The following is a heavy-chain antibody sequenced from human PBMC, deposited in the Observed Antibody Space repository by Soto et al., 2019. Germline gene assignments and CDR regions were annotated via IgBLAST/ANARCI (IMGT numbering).Heavy chain of an antibody. Sequence: HPGGSLRLSCAASGFTFSSYAMSWVRQAPGKGLEWVSAISGSGGSTYYVDSVKGRFTISRDNSKNTVYLQMNSLTAGDTALYYCAKATATGGGAFDICGQGTMVTVSS. D-gene: IGHD2-8*02. V-gene: IGHV3-23*01. CDR1: GFTFSSYA. CDR3: AKATATGGGAFDI. CDR2: ISGSGGST. J-gene: IGHJ3*02.